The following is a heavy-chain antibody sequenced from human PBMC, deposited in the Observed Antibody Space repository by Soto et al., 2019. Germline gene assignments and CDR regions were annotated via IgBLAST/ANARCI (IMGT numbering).Heavy chain of an antibody. CDR2: IYYSGST. D-gene: IGHD6-13*01. CDR1: GGSINSHY. J-gene: IGHJ6*02. Sequence: QVQLQESGPRLVKPSETLSLTCTVSGGSINSHYWSWVRQSPGKGLEWIGYIYYSGSTKYNPSFTSRVTISVDTSKNQFSLKLSSVTAADTAVYYCARDRHITAGGTNYYYGMDVWGQGTTVTVSS. CDR3: ARDRHITAGGTNYYYGMDV. V-gene: IGHV4-59*11.